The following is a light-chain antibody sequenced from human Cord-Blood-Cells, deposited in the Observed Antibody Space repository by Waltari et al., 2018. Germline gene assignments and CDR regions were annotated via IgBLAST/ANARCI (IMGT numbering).Light chain of an antibody. V-gene: IGLV2-14*01. CDR3: SSYTSSSTYV. CDR1: SSDVRGHNY. Sequence: HSDLTQPASMSGSPGPSSTLSCNGTSSDVRGHNYVPWYQQHPGKTPKLMIYDVSKRPSGVSNRFSGSKSGNTASLTISGLQAEDEADYYCSSYTSSSTYVFGTGTTVTVL. J-gene: IGLJ1*01. CDR2: DVS.